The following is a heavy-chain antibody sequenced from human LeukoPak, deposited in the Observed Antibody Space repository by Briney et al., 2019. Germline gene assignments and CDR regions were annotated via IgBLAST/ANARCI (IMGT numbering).Heavy chain of an antibody. CDR3: ARSAPRYCSSTSCYGGLLEFDP. V-gene: IGHV4-39*01. J-gene: IGHJ5*02. D-gene: IGHD2-2*01. CDR1: GGSISSSTYY. Sequence: SETLSLTCSVSGGSISSSTYYWGWIRQPPGKGLEWIGNIYNSGNTYYNPSLKSRVTISVDTSKNQFSLKLSSVTAADTAVYYCARSAPRYCSSTSCYGGLLEFDPWGQGTLVTVSS. CDR2: IYNSGNT.